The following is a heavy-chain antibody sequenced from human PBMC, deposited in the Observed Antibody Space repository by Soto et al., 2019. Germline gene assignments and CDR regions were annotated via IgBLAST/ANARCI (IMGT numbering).Heavy chain of an antibody. J-gene: IGHJ4*02. D-gene: IGHD6-19*01. CDR2: IYYSGST. CDR3: TRRGIAVALYS. V-gene: IGHV4-39*01. CDR1: GGSISSSTYY. Sequence: QLQLQESGPGLVKPSETLSLSCTVSGGSISSSTYYWGWIRQPPGKGLEWIGSIYYSGSTYYNPYLKSRGNISVDTSKNQFSLKRSSVTAADTAVYYCTRRGIAVALYSWGQGTLVTVSS.